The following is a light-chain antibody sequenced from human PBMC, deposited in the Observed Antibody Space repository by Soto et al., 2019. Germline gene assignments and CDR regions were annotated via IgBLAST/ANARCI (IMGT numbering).Light chain of an antibody. J-gene: IGKJ1*01. CDR1: QSVSSY. Sequence: EIVMTQSPATLSLSPWERATLSCRASQSVSSYLAWYQQKPGQAPRLLIYDASHRATGIPARFSGSGSGTDFTLTINSLEPEDFALYYCQQRYNWPPTFGQGTKVDIK. V-gene: IGKV3-11*01. CDR3: QQRYNWPPT. CDR2: DAS.